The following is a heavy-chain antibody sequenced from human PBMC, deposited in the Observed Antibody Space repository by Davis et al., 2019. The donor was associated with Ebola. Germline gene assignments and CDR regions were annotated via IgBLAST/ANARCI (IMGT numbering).Heavy chain of an antibody. J-gene: IGHJ4*02. V-gene: IGHV3-49*03. Sequence: GESLKISCTASGFTFGDYAMSWFRQAPGKGLEWVGFIRSKAYGGTTEYAAYVKGRFTISRDDSKRIAHLQMNSLKTEDTAVYYCNRDCFNLWFGELPDYWGQGTLVTVSS. D-gene: IGHD3-10*01. CDR2: IRSKAYGGTT. CDR3: NRDCFNLWFGELPDY. CDR1: GFTFGDYA.